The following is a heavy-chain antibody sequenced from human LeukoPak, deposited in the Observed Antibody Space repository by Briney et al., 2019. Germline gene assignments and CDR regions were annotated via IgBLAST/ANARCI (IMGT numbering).Heavy chain of an antibody. CDR3: AAPGVPAATYYFDY. V-gene: IGHV3-30*02. D-gene: IGHD2-2*01. Sequence: PGGSLRLSCAASGFTFSTYGMHWVRQAPGKGLEWVAFIRYDRSNKYYADSVKGRFTISRDNSKNTVYLQMNSLRAEDTAVYYCAAPGVPAATYYFDYWGQGTLVTVSS. CDR2: IRYDRSNK. J-gene: IGHJ4*02. CDR1: GFTFSTYG.